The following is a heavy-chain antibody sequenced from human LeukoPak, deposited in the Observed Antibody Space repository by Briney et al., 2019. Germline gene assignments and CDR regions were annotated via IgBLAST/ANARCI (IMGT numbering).Heavy chain of an antibody. CDR3: ARVRLRFLEWLPPINFDY. J-gene: IGHJ4*02. V-gene: IGHV3-7*01. CDR1: GFTFSSYW. D-gene: IGHD3-3*01. Sequence: GSLRLSXAASGFTFSSYWMSWVRQAPGEGLEWVANIEQDGSEKYYVDSVKGRFTISRDNAKNSLYLQMNSLRAEDTAVYYCARVRLRFLEWLPPINFDYWGQGTLVTVSS. CDR2: IEQDGSEK.